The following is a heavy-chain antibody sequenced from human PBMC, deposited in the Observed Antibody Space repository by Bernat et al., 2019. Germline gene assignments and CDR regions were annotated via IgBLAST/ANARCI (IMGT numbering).Heavy chain of an antibody. Sequence: EVQLVESGGGLVQPGGSLRLSCAASGFTFSSYWMSWVRQAPGKGLEWVANIKQDGSEKYYVDSVKGRFTISRDNAKNSLYLQMNSLRAEDTAVYYCARSIAVAGPNAGAFDIWGQGTMVTVSS. CDR2: IKQDGSEK. CDR1: GFTFSSYW. CDR3: ARSIAVAGPNAGAFDI. J-gene: IGHJ3*02. D-gene: IGHD6-19*01. V-gene: IGHV3-7*04.